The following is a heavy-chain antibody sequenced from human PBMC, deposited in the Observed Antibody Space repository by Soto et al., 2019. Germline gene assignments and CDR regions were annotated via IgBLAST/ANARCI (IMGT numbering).Heavy chain of an antibody. CDR2: ISASGGTA. CDR3: ARDRGRTAAGAYHYYQYGMDV. V-gene: IGHV3-23*01. CDR1: GFMFSSYA. J-gene: IGHJ6*02. D-gene: IGHD6-13*01. Sequence: EVQLLESGGGLIQPGGSLRLSCAASGFMFSSYAMSWVRQAPGKGLEWVSSISASGGTANLADSVEGRCTISRDNSKSTLYLQMNSLRAEDTAVYYCARDRGRTAAGAYHYYQYGMDVWGQGTTVIVSS.